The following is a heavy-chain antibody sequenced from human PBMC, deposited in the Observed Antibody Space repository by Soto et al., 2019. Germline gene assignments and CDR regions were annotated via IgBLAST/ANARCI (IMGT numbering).Heavy chain of an antibody. CDR1: GYTFTSYA. V-gene: IGHV1-3*01. CDR3: ASSYYGSGNPMDYYYGMDV. J-gene: IGHJ6*02. CDR2: INAGNGNT. D-gene: IGHD3-10*01. Sequence: QVQLVQSGAEVKKPGASVKVSCKASGYTFTSYAKHWVRQAPGQRLEWMGWINAGNGNTKYSQKFQGRVTITRDTSASTAYMELSSLRSEDTAVYYCASSYYGSGNPMDYYYGMDVWGQGTTVTVSS.